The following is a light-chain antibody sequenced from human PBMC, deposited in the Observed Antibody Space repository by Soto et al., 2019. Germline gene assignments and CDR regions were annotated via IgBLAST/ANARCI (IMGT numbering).Light chain of an antibody. J-gene: IGLJ3*02. CDR1: SSDVGGYNY. CDR2: EVG. CDR3: TSYAGSNWV. Sequence: QSALTQPPSASGSPGQSVTISCTGTSSDVGGYNYVSWYQHHPGKAPKLIIYEVGERPSGVPGRFSGSKSGNTASLTVSGLQAEDEADYYCTSYAGSNWVFGGGTQLTVL. V-gene: IGLV2-8*01.